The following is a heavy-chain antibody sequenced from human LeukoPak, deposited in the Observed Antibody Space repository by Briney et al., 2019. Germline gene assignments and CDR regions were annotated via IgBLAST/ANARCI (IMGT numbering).Heavy chain of an antibody. Sequence: GGSLILSCAASGFTFSDYCMNWIWQAPGKGLEWISYISSSGSVIYQADSVKGRFTISRDNAKNSLYLDMNRLRLEDTAVYYCARCPWNGGSWFLDLWGRGTLVTVSS. CDR3: ARCPWNGGSWFLDL. CDR1: GFTFSDYC. D-gene: IGHD1-1*01. CDR2: ISSSGSVI. J-gene: IGHJ2*01. V-gene: IGHV3-11*04.